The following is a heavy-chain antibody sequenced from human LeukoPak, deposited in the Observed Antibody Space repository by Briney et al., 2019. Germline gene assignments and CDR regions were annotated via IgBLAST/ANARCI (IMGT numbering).Heavy chain of an antibody. Sequence: PGKSLRLSCVAFGFTLSSYGMHWVRQAPGKGLEWVAVIWYDGSTKYYADPVKGRFTISRDISKNTLYLQMTSLRAEDTAVYYCAREEDSSPDYWGQGTLVTVSS. D-gene: IGHD3-22*01. CDR3: AREEDSSPDY. V-gene: IGHV3-33*01. J-gene: IGHJ4*02. CDR2: IWYDGSTK. CDR1: GFTLSSYG.